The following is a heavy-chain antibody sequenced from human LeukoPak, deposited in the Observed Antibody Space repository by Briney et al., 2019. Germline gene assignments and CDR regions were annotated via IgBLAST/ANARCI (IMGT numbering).Heavy chain of an antibody. CDR3: ARDGLEVAAAGRVYYGMDV. CDR1: GGSISGSSYY. V-gene: IGHV4-39*02. J-gene: IGHJ6*02. Sequence: SETLSLTCTVSGGSISGSSYYWGWIRQPPGKGLEWIGSIYYSGSTYYNPSLKSRVTISVDTSKNQFSLKLNSVTATDTAVYYCARDGLEVAAAGRVYYGMDVWGQGTTVTASS. CDR2: IYYSGST. D-gene: IGHD6-13*01.